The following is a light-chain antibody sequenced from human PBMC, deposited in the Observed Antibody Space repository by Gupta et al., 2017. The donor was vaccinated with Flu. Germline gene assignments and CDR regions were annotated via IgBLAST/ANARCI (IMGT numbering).Light chain of an antibody. CDR1: SSNIGSNA. V-gene: IGLV1-44*01. CDR3: AEWADRLRVVV. CDR2: KKN. Sequence: SVLPPPPSASGAPGPRVTISCSGSSSNIGSNAVNWYQHLTGTQPKLRIDKKNQRPSGVPDRFACSKAGTYDYPATTGLQSEDEAEDDGAEWADRLRVVVFGTGTKLTVL. J-gene: IGLJ1*01.